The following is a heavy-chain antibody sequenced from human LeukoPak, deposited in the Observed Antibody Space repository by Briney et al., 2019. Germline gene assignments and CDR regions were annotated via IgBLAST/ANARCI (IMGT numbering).Heavy chain of an antibody. Sequence: SGPGLVKPSETLSLTCTVSGGSISSSSYYWGWIRQPPGKGLEWIGIIYYSGSTYYNPSLKSRVTISVDTSKNQFSLKLSSVTAADTAVYYCARHESLLLWFGELSPFLDYWGQGTLVTVSS. V-gene: IGHV4-39*01. CDR3: ARHESLLLWFGELSPFLDY. CDR2: IYYSGST. CDR1: GGSISSSSYY. D-gene: IGHD3-10*01. J-gene: IGHJ4*02.